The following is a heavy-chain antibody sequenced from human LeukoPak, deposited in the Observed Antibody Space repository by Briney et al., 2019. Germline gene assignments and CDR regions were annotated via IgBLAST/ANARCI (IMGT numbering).Heavy chain of an antibody. D-gene: IGHD4-11*01. CDR1: GLTFSSSW. Sequence: PGGSLRLSCAVSGLTFSSSWMDWVRQAPGKGLEWVSAISGSGGSTYYADSVKGRFTISRDNSKNTLYLQMNSLRAEDTAVYYCAKAYRETDYWGQGTLVTVSS. CDR3: AKAYRETDY. J-gene: IGHJ4*02. V-gene: IGHV3-23*01. CDR2: ISGSGGST.